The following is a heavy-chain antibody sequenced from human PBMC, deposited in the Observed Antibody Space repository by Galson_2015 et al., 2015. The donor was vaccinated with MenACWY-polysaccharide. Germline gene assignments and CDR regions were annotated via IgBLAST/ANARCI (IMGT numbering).Heavy chain of an antibody. Sequence: SLRLSCAASGFTFSSYAMSWVRQAPGKGLEWVSAISGSGGSTYYADSVKGRFTISRDNSKNTLYLQMNSLRAEDTAVYYCAKGPLSSGIFGVVDYWGQGTLVTVSS. J-gene: IGHJ4*02. D-gene: IGHD3-3*01. V-gene: IGHV3-23*01. CDR2: ISGSGGST. CDR1: GFTFSSYA. CDR3: AKGPLSSGIFGVVDY.